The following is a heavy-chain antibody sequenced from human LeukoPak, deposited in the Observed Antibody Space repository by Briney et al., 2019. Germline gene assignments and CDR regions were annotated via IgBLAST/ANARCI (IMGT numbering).Heavy chain of an antibody. CDR3: AKDFHPVSGGSCPWFDP. CDR2: IRYDGSNK. V-gene: IGHV3-30*02. D-gene: IGHD2-15*01. CDR1: GFTFSSYG. Sequence: PGGSLRLSCAASGFTFSSYGMHWVRQAPGKGLEWVAFIRYDGSNKYYADSVKGRFTISRDNSKNTLYLQMNSLRAEDTAVYYCAKDFHPVSGGSCPWFDPWGQGTLVTVSS. J-gene: IGHJ5*02.